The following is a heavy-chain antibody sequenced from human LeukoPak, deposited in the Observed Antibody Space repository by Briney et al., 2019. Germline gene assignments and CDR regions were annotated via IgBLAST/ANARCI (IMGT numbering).Heavy chain of an antibody. J-gene: IGHJ2*01. Sequence: KGLECILRIYTSGITNYTPSLKSRVTISVDKSMNQFSLKLSSVTAADTAVYYCARGSTVGATTFFFQEEDGIRDL. D-gene: IGHD1-26*01. V-gene: IGHV4-4*07. CDR2: IYTSGIT. CDR3: ARGSTVGATTFFFQEEDGIRDL.